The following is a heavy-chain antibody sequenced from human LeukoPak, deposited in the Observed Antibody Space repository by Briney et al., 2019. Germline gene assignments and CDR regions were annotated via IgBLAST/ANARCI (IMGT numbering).Heavy chain of an antibody. J-gene: IGHJ4*02. V-gene: IGHV4-34*01. CDR1: GGSFSGYY. CDR2: INHSGST. Sequence: SETLSLTCAVYGGSFSGYYWSWIRQPPGNGLEWIGEINHSGSTNYNPSLKSRVTISVDTSKNQFSLKLSSVTAADTAVYYCARGHSTVVTPQVVLGYYFDYWGQGTLVTVSS. CDR3: ARGHSTVVTPQVVLGYYFDY. D-gene: IGHD4-23*01.